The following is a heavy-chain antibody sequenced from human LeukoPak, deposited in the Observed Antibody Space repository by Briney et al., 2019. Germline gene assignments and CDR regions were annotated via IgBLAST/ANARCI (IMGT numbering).Heavy chain of an antibody. CDR3: ARARSYYYGLDV. CDR1: GFRFSSYA. CDR2: ISDSGTDT. Sequence: GGSLRLSCAASGFRFSSYAMTWVRQAPGKGLEWVSVISDSGTDTYYADSVKGRFTISRDNSKTTLYLQMNSLRAEDTAVYYCARARSYYYGLDVWGQGTTVTVSS. J-gene: IGHJ6*02. V-gene: IGHV3-23*01.